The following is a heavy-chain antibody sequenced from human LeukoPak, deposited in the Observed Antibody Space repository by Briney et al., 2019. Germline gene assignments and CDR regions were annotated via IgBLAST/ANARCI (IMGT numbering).Heavy chain of an antibody. CDR3: TRDSGADRRYFDL. CDR1: GFTFSSYA. Sequence: GGSLRLSCAASGFTFSSYAMSWVRQAPGKGLVWVSRIDGDGATTSYEDSVKGRFTISRDNANNMVYLEMNSLRVEDTAVYYCTRDSGADRRYFDLWGRGTLVTVSS. V-gene: IGHV3-74*01. J-gene: IGHJ2*01. D-gene: IGHD7-27*01. CDR2: IDGDGATT.